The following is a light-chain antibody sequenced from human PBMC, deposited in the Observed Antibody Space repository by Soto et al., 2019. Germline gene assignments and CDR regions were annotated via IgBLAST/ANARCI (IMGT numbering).Light chain of an antibody. CDR2: DAS. J-gene: IGKJ1*01. Sequence: DTGGCRVSQSIRSWLAWYQQKPGKAPKVLIYDASSLESGVPSRFSGSGSGTENALTIRTLQPDYFATYYCQHNHADSWTFGQGTKVDIK. V-gene: IGKV1-5*01. CDR1: QSIRSW. CDR3: QHNHADSWT.